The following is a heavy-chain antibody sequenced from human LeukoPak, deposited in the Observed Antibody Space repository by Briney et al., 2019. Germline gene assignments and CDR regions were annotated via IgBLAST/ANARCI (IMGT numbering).Heavy chain of an antibody. V-gene: IGHV4-39*01. J-gene: IGHJ5*02. D-gene: IGHD1-1*01. CDR3: ARHVQSRTTRRVVNWFDP. Sequence: SETLSLTCTVSGASITSSGYYWGWIRQPPGKGLEWIGTIHHSGSTYYNSSLKSRVTISIDTSKNQFSLKLSSVTAADTAVYYCARHVQSRTTRRVVNWFDPWGQGTLVTVSS. CDR2: IHHSGST. CDR1: GASITSSGYY.